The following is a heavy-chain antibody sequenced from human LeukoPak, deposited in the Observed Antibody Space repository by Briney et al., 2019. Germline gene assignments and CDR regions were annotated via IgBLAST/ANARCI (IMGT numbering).Heavy chain of an antibody. CDR1: GFTFSSYA. J-gene: IGHJ4*02. V-gene: IGHV3-15*01. CDR3: TSRDRRPVAGQIFDY. D-gene: IGHD6-19*01. Sequence: PGGSLRLSCAASGFTFSSYAMSWVRQAPGKGLEWVGRIKSKTDGRTTDYAAPVKGRFTISRDDSKNTLYLQMNSLKTEDTAVYYCTSRDRRPVAGQIFDYWGQGTLVTVSS. CDR2: IKSKTDGRTT.